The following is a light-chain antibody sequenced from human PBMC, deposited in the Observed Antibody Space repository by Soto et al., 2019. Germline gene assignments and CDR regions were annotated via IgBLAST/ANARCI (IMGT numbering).Light chain of an antibody. CDR3: QLWDDNFYV. CDR2: DDS. Sequence: ELTQPPSVSVTPGQTARIICGGGNIGTNSVHWYQQKPGQAPVLVVYDDSDRPSGIPDRFSGSNSGNTATLIISRVEAGDEADYYCQLWDDNFYVFGTGTKVTVL. J-gene: IGLJ1*01. CDR1: NIGTNS. V-gene: IGLV3-21*02.